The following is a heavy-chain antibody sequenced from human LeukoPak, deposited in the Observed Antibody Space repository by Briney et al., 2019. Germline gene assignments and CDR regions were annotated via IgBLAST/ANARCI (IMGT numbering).Heavy chain of an antibody. CDR3: AKDARRGGTFYYYGMDV. CDR2: IPYDGSNK. D-gene: IGHD1-1*01. CDR1: GFTFSNYG. J-gene: IGHJ6*02. Sequence: PGGPLRLSCAASGFTFSNYGMHWVRQAPGKGLEWVAVIPYDGSNKYYADSVKGRFTISRDNPKNTLYLQMNSLRGEDTAVYYCAKDARRGGTFYYYGMDVWGQGTTVTVSS. V-gene: IGHV3-30*18.